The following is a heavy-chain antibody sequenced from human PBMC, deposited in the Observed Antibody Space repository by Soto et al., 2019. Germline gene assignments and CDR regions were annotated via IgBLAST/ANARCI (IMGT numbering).Heavy chain of an antibody. V-gene: IGHV1-46*01. CDR2: INPSGGST. J-gene: IGHJ4*02. CDR3: ARGYYDSSGYSSFEY. D-gene: IGHD3-22*01. Sequence: ASVKVSCKASGYIFTSYNMHWVRQAPGQGLEWMGIINPSGGSTRYAQKFQGRVTMTRDTSTSTVYMELSSLRSEDTAVYYCARGYYDSSGYSSFEYWGQGTLVTGSS. CDR1: GYIFTSYN.